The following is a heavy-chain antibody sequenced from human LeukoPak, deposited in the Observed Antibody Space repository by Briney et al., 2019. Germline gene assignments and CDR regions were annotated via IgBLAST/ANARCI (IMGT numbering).Heavy chain of an antibody. J-gene: IGHJ4*02. Sequence: INPSGGSTSYAQKFQGRVTMTRDTSTSTVYMELSSLRSEDTAVYYCARGEKNGGNSGIGYWGQGTLVTVSS. V-gene: IGHV1-46*01. CDR2: INPSGGST. D-gene: IGHD4-23*01. CDR3: ARGEKNGGNSGIGY.